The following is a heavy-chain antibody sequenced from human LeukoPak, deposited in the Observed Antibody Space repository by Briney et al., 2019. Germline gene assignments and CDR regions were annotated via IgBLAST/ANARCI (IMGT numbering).Heavy chain of an antibody. CDR2: ISTSGTTI. J-gene: IGHJ6*03. D-gene: IGHD4-11*01. CDR1: GFTFSSFE. CDR3: ARLDYSNYGAYYYYYMDV. Sequence: PGGSLTLSCAASGFTFSSFEMTWVRQAPGKGLEWLSYISTSGTTIYYADSVKGRFTISRDNAKNSLHLQMNSLRAEDTAVYYCARLDYSNYGAYYYYYMDVWGKGTTVTVSS. V-gene: IGHV3-48*03.